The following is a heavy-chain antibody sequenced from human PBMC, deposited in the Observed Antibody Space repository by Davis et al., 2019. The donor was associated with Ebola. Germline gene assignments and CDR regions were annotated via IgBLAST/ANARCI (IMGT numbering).Heavy chain of an antibody. CDR2: IYYSGST. CDR3: MTTVTTDYYYGMDV. D-gene: IGHD4-17*01. J-gene: IGHJ6*02. Sequence: SETLSLTYTVSGGSVSSGSYYWSWIRQPPGKGLKWIGYIYYSGSTNYNPSLKSRVTISVDTSKNQFSLKLSSVTAADTAVYYCMTTVTTDYYYGMDVWGQGTTVTVSS. CDR1: GGSVSSGSYY. V-gene: IGHV4-61*01.